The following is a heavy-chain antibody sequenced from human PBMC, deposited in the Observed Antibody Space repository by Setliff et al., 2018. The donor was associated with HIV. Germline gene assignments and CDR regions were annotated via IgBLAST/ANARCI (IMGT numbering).Heavy chain of an antibody. Sequence: SETLSLTCTVSGGSISSGAYYWSWIRQHPGEGLEWIGYIYYSGSTYYNPSLKSRVTISVDTSKNQFSLKLNSVTAADAAVYYCARVPLSSPSRPGGYFDYWGQGTPVTVSS. CDR3: ARVPLSSPSRPGGYFDY. V-gene: IGHV4-31*03. J-gene: IGHJ4*02. D-gene: IGHD3-16*01. CDR1: GGSISSGAYY. CDR2: IYYSGST.